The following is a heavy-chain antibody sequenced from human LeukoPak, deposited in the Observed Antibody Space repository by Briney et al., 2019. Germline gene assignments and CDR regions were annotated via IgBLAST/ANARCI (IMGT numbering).Heavy chain of an antibody. CDR1: GFTFSDYA. CDR2: ISGSGGST. V-gene: IGHV3-23*01. D-gene: IGHD4-17*01. CDR3: AKSVESAVTTNPYFDY. J-gene: IGHJ4*02. Sequence: GGSLRLSCAASGFTFSDYAMSWVRQALGKGLEWVSVISGSGGSTYNVDPVKGRFTISRDNSKNTLYLQMNSLRAEDTAVYYCAKSVESAVTTNPYFDYWGQGILVTVSS.